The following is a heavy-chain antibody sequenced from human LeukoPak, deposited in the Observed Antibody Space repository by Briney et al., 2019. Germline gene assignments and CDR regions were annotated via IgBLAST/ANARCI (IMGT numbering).Heavy chain of an antibody. V-gene: IGHV3-30*02. J-gene: IGHJ1*01. Sequence: GGSLRLSCAASGFTFSSYGMHWVRQAPGKGLEWVAFIRYDGSNKYYADSVKGRFTISRDNSENTLYLQMNSLRAEDTAVYYCAKEALRYFDWYKQIATRRGEYFQHWGQGTLVTVSS. D-gene: IGHD3-9*01. CDR3: AKEALRYFDWYKQIATRRGEYFQH. CDR1: GFTFSSYG. CDR2: IRYDGSNK.